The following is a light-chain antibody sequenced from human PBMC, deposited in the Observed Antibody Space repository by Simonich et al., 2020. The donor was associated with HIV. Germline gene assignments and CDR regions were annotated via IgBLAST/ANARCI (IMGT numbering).Light chain of an antibody. J-gene: IGKJ1*01. V-gene: IGKV4-1*01. Sequence: DIVMTQSPDSLAVSLGERATINCKYTQNVLYSSNNKNYLAWYQQKTGQPPKLLIYWASTRESGVPDRFSGSGSGTDFTLTISSLQAEDVAVYYCQQYYTTPWTFGQGTKVEI. CDR3: QQYYTTPWT. CDR2: WAS. CDR1: QNVLYSSNNKNY.